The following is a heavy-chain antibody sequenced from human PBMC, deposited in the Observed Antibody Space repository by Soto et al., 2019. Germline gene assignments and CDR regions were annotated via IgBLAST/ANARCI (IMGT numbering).Heavy chain of an antibody. D-gene: IGHD3-22*01. V-gene: IGHV4-61*01. CDR2: LYYGGT. CDR3: VRELGLNARPDDKYYYYDLDV. CDR1: GDSVSNRTHY. J-gene: IGHJ6*02. Sequence: SETLSLTCEVSGDSVSNRTHYWTWIRQPPGKGLEWIGFLYYGGTNYNPSLRSRLTISLDTSKNQISLNLRSVTAADTAVYYCVRELGLNARPDDKYYYYDLDVWGQGTTVTVSS.